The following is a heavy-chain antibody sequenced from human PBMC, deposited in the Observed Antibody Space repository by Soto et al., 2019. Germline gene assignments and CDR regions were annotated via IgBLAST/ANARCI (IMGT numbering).Heavy chain of an antibody. Sequence: QVPLVQSGAEVKKPGASVKVSCKASGYTFTSYAMHWVRQAPGQRLEWMGWINAGNGNTKYSQKFQGRVTITRDTSASTAYMELSSLRSEDTAVYYCARPYYYDSSGYLANWFDPWGQGTLVTVSS. CDR2: INAGNGNT. CDR1: GYTFTSYA. J-gene: IGHJ5*02. CDR3: ARPYYYDSSGYLANWFDP. D-gene: IGHD3-22*01. V-gene: IGHV1-3*01.